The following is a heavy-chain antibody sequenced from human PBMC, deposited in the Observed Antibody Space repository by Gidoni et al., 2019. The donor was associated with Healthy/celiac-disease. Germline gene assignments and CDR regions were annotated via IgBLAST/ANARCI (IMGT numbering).Heavy chain of an antibody. CDR3: AREQLLTDAFDI. CDR1: GFTFSSYA. V-gene: IGHV3-30-3*01. CDR2: ISYDGSNK. Sequence: QVQLVESGGGVVQPGRSLSLSCAASGFTFSSYAMHWVRQAPGKGLEWVAVISYDGSNKYYADSVKGRFTISRDNSKNTLYLQMNSLRAEDTAVYYCAREQLLTDAFDIWGQGTMVTVSS. D-gene: IGHD2-2*01. J-gene: IGHJ3*02.